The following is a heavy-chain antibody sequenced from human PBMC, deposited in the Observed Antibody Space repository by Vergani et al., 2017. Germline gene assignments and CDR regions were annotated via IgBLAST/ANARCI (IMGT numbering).Heavy chain of an antibody. CDR3: AREYYYDSSRIFDY. V-gene: IGHV1-69*08. CDR1: GGTFSSYT. CDR2: IIPILGIA. D-gene: IGHD3-22*01. Sequence: QVQLVQSGAEVKKPGSSVKVSCKASGGTFSSYTISWVRQAPGQGLEWMGRIIPILGIANYAQKFQGRVTITADKSTSTAYMELSSLRSEDTAVYYCAREYYYDSSRIFDYWGQGTLVTVSS. J-gene: IGHJ4*02.